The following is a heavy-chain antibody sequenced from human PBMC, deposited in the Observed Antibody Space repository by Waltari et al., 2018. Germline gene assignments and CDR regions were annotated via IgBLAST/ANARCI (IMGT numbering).Heavy chain of an antibody. CDR2: IIPVLGIS. Sequence: QVQLVQSGAEVKKPGSSVTVSCMASGGTLSSYTVTWVRQAPGQGLEWMGSIIPVLGISKYAQSLQARLTITVDQSTNTGYMELKSLRPEDTGVYYCARSGEMKGTVDYWGQGTLVTVSS. J-gene: IGHJ4*02. V-gene: IGHV1-69*02. CDR3: ARSGEMKGTVDY. D-gene: IGHD1-1*01. CDR1: GGTLSSYT.